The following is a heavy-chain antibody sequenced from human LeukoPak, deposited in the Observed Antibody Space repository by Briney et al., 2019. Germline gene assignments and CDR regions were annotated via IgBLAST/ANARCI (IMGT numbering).Heavy chain of an antibody. CDR1: GGSISSGSYY. J-gene: IGHJ4*02. D-gene: IGHD3-3*01. CDR2: IYTSGST. Sequence: SETLSLTCTVSGGSISSGSYYWSWIRQPAGKGLEWIGRIYTSGSTNYNPSLKSRVTISVDTSKNQFSLKLSSVTAADTAVYYCARANDFWSGYSVGYDYWGQGTLVTVSS. V-gene: IGHV4-61*02. CDR3: ARANDFWSGYSVGYDY.